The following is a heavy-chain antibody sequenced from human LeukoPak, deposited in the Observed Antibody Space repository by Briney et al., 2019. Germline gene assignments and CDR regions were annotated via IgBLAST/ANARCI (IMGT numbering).Heavy chain of an antibody. J-gene: IGHJ6*02. CDR2: INPNSGGT. Sequence: GASVKVSCKASGYTFTGYYMHWVRQAPGQGLEWMGWINPNSGGTNYAQKFQGRVTMTRDTSISTAYMELSRLRSDDTAVYYCARVWVGATLASYYYGMDVWGQGTTVTVSS. D-gene: IGHD1-26*01. CDR1: GYTFTGYY. V-gene: IGHV1-2*02. CDR3: ARVWVGATLASYYYGMDV.